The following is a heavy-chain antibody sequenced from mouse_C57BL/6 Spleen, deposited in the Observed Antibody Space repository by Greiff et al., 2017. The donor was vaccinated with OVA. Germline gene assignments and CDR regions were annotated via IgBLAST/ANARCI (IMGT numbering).Heavy chain of an antibody. CDR2: IYPGSGNT. J-gene: IGHJ4*01. V-gene: IGHV1-76*01. CDR3: ARDSSWAMDY. Sequence: VQLQQSGAELVRPGASVKLSCKASGYTFTDYYINWVKQRPGQGLEWIARIYPGSGNTYYNEKFKGKATLTAEKSSSTAYMQLSSLTSEDSAVYFCARDSSWAMDYWGQGTSVTVSS. D-gene: IGHD3-2*02. CDR1: GYTFTDYY.